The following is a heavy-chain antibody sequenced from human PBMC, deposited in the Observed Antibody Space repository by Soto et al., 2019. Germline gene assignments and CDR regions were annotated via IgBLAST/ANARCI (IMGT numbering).Heavy chain of an antibody. V-gene: IGHV3-23*01. J-gene: IGHJ6*03. CDR1: GFTFSSYA. Sequence: GGSLRLSCAASGFTFSSYAMSWVRQAPGKGLEWVSAISGSGGSTYYADSVKGRFTISRDNSKNTLYLQMNSLRAEDTAVYYCAKGTTVTDDYYYYYYYMDVWGKGTTVTVSS. CDR3: AKGTTVTDDYYYYYYYMDV. D-gene: IGHD4-17*01. CDR2: ISGSGGST.